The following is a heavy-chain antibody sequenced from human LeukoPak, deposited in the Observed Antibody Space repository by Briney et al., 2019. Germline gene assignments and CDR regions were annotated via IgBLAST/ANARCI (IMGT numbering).Heavy chain of an antibody. CDR2: MNPNSGNT. CDR3: ARGRGAYCSSTSCYGARRVDP. CDR1: GYTFTSYD. Sequence: ASVKVSCKASGYTFTSYDINWVRQATGQGLELMGKMNPNSGNTGYAQKFQGRVTMTRNTSISTAYMELSSLRSEDTAVYYCARGRGAYCSSTSCYGARRVDPWGQGTLVTVSS. D-gene: IGHD2-2*01. V-gene: IGHV1-8*01. J-gene: IGHJ5*02.